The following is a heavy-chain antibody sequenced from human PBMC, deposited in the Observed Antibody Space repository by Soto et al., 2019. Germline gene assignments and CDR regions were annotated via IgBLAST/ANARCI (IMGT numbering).Heavy chain of an antibody. D-gene: IGHD6-19*01. CDR2: ILPIFGTV. CDR3: AKGAVAGTPTSYYYSGMDV. J-gene: IGHJ6*02. Sequence: QVQLLQSGAEVKKPGSSVRVSCEASGGSFRTYSISWVRQAPGQGLEWMGEILPIFGTVNYAQKFQGRVTIAADEPTTTVYMDLRSLRSDDTAIYYCAKGAVAGTPTSYYYSGMDVWGQGTTVTVSS. V-gene: IGHV1-69*12. CDR1: GGSFRTYS.